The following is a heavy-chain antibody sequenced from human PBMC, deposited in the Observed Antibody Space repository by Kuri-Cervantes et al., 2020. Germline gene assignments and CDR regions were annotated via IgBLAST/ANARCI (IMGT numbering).Heavy chain of an antibody. CDR3: ARLGNGNYYGAFDI. Sequence: SGPTLVKPTQTLTLTCTFSGFSLSTSGMRVSWIRQPPGKALEWLARIDWDDDKFYSTSLKTRLTTSKDTSKNQVVLTMTNMDPVDTATYYCARLGNGNYYGAFDIWGQGTMVTVSS. D-gene: IGHD1-26*01. V-gene: IGHV2-70D*14. CDR1: GFSLSTSGMR. CDR2: IDWDDDK. J-gene: IGHJ3*02.